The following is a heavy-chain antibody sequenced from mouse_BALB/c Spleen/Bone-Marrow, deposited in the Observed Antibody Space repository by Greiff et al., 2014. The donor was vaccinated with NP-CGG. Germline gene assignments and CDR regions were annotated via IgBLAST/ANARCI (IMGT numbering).Heavy chain of an antibody. CDR1: GYSFTGYF. Sequence: DVKLVESGPELVKPGASVKISCKAPGYSFTGYFMNWVKQSHGKSLEWIGRINPYNGDTFYNQKFKGKATLTVDKSSSTAHMELLSLTSEDSAVYYCGRGDDYDGDFDRWGQGTTLTVSS. CDR3: GRGDDYDGDFDR. J-gene: IGHJ2*01. V-gene: IGHV1-37*01. D-gene: IGHD2-4*01. CDR2: INPYNGDT.